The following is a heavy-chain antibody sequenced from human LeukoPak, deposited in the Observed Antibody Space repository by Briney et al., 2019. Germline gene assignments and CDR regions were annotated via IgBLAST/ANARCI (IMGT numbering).Heavy chain of an antibody. CDR1: GGSFSGYF. D-gene: IGHD3-9*01. Sequence: SETLSLTCAVYGGSFSGYFWSCIRQPPGEGLEWIGEINHSGSTNYNPSLKSRVTISVDTSKNQFSLKLSSVTAADTAVYYCATSSGYDAFDIWGQGTMVTVSS. V-gene: IGHV4-34*01. CDR2: INHSGST. J-gene: IGHJ3*02. CDR3: ATSSGYDAFDI.